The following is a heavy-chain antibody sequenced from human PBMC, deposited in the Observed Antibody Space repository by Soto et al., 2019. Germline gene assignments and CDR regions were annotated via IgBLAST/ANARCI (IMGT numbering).Heavy chain of an antibody. CDR2: ISGSGGST. D-gene: IGHD3-3*01. Sequence: GGSLRLSCAASGFTFSSYAMSWVRQAPGKGLEWVSAISGSGGSTYYADSVKGRFTISRDNSKNTLYLQMNSLRAEDAAVYYCAKSHEFGVVILYYFDYWGQGTLVTVSS. V-gene: IGHV3-23*01. J-gene: IGHJ4*02. CDR1: GFTFSSYA. CDR3: AKSHEFGVVILYYFDY.